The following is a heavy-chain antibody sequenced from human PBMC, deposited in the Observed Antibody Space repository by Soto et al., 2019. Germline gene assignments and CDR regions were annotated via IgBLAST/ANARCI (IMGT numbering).Heavy chain of an antibody. D-gene: IGHD6-13*01. Sequence: PSETLSLTCTVSGGSISSSSYYWGWIRQPPGKGLEWIGSIYYSGSTYYNPSLKSRVTISVDTSKNQFSLKLSSVTAADTAVYYCARRVAAAGTRLGWFDPWGQGTLVTVS. J-gene: IGHJ5*02. CDR1: GGSISSSSYY. V-gene: IGHV4-39*01. CDR3: ARRVAAAGTRLGWFDP. CDR2: IYYSGST.